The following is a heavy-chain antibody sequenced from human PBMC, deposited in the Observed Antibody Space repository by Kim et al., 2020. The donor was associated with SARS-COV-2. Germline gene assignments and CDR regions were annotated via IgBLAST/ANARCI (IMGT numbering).Heavy chain of an antibody. J-gene: IGHJ4*02. CDR2: ITSSSSTI. Sequence: GGSLRLSCAASGFTFSSYSMNWVRQAPGKGLEWMSYITSSSSTIYYADSVKGRFTISRDNAKNSLFLQMNSLRAEDTAVYYCARVQYGVGATPVDYWGQGTLVTVSS. D-gene: IGHD1-26*01. V-gene: IGHV3-48*04. CDR3: ARVQYGVGATPVDY. CDR1: GFTFSSYS.